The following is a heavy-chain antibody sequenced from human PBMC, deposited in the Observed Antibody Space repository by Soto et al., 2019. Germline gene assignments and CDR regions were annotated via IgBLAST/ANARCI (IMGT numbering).Heavy chain of an antibody. Sequence: SETLSLTRTVSGASIRSTNYYWGWIRQPPGKGLEWIGNIYLSGATHYDPSLKSRVTISEDTSKNQFSLQLTSVTAADTAVYFCAWGEGGDKVHYWGQGILVTVSS. J-gene: IGHJ4*02. CDR3: AWGEGGDKVHY. V-gene: IGHV4-39*01. CDR1: GASIRSTNYY. CDR2: IYLSGAT. D-gene: IGHD2-21*01.